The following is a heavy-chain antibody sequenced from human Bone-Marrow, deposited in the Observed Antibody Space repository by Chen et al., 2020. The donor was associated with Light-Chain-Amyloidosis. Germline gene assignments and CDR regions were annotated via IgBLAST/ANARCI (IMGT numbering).Heavy chain of an antibody. CDR3: ARRVGVNWFDP. CDR1: SSYY. D-gene: IGHD3-10*01. CDR2: IYYAGST. V-gene: IGHV4-39*01. Sequence: SSYYWGWIRQPPGKGLEWIGSIYYAGSTYYNPSLKSRVTXXVDTSXXXXXXXXXXXXAXDTAVYYCARRVGVNWFDPWGQGTLVTXSX. J-gene: IGHJ5*02.